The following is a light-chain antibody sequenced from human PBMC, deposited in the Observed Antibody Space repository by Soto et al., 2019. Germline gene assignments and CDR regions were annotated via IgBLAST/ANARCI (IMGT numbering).Light chain of an antibody. V-gene: IGKV1-9*01. J-gene: IGKJ4*01. Sequence: DIHMTQSPSTLSASVGYRFTITCRASQALSNYLAWYQKKPGKAPDLLIYSASTLQSGVPSRLSGSGYETEFSLTIRALKTEDFATYYCQQLSRYPLTFGGGTQVDIK. CDR3: QQLSRYPLT. CDR2: SAS. CDR1: QALSNY.